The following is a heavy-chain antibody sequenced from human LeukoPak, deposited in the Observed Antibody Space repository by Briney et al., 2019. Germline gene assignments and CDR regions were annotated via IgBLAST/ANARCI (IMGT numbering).Heavy chain of an antibody. J-gene: IGHJ4*02. Sequence: GGSLRLSCAASGFTFSSYSMNWVRQAPGKGLEWVSYISSSSTIYYADSVKGRFTISRDNAKNSLYLQMNSLRAEDTAVYYCAKDGAVAGSGPYYFDYWGQGTLVTVSS. V-gene: IGHV3-48*01. CDR1: GFTFSSYS. D-gene: IGHD6-19*01. CDR2: ISSSSTI. CDR3: AKDGAVAGSGPYYFDY.